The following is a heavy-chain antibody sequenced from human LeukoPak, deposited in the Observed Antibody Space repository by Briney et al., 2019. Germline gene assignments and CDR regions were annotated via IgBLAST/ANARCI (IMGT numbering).Heavy chain of an antibody. V-gene: IGHV4-39*01. Sequence: PSETLSLTCTVSGGSISSSSYYWGWIRQPPGKGLEWIGSIYYSGSTYYNPSLKSRVTISVDTSKNQFSLKPSSVTAADTAVYYCARDIAARPDNWFDPWGQGTLVTVSS. CDR3: ARDIAARPDNWFDP. J-gene: IGHJ5*02. D-gene: IGHD6-6*01. CDR1: GGSISSSSYY. CDR2: IYYSGST.